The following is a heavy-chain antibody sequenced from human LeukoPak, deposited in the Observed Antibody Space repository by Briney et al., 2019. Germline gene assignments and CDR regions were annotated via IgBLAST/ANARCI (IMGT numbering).Heavy chain of an antibody. J-gene: IGHJ4*02. CDR1: GYTFTGYY. CDR3: ASGYYDILTGYSPLDY. D-gene: IGHD3-9*01. CDR2: INPNSGGT. V-gene: IGHV1-2*02. Sequence: ASVKVSCKASGYTFTGYYMHWVRQAPGQGLEWMGWINPNSGGTNYAQKFQGRVTMTRDTSISTAYMELSRLRSDDTAVYYCASGYYDILTGYSPLDYWGQGTLVTVSS.